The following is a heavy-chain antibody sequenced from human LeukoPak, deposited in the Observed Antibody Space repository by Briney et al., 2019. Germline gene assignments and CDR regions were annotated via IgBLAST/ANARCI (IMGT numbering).Heavy chain of an antibody. D-gene: IGHD6-19*01. Sequence: PGGPLRLSCAASGFTFSSYSMNWVRQAPGKGLEWVSSISSSSSYIYYADSVKGRFTISRDNAKNSLYLQMNSLRAEDTAVYYCARDAHAVAGNWGQGTLVTVSS. CDR2: ISSSSSYI. CDR1: GFTFSSYS. CDR3: ARDAHAVAGN. J-gene: IGHJ4*02. V-gene: IGHV3-21*01.